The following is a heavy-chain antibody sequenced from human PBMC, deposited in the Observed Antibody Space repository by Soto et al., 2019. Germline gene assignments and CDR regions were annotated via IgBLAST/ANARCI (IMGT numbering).Heavy chain of an antibody. Sequence: PSETLSLTCTVSGVSISSGGYYWSWIRQHPGKGLEWIGYIYYSGSTYYNPSLKSRVTISVDTSKNQFSLKLSSVTAADTAVYYCARIMITFGGVIVQPYYFDYWGQGTLVTVSS. V-gene: IGHV4-31*03. D-gene: IGHD3-16*02. CDR2: IYYSGST. J-gene: IGHJ4*02. CDR1: GVSISSGGYY. CDR3: ARIMITFGGVIVQPYYFDY.